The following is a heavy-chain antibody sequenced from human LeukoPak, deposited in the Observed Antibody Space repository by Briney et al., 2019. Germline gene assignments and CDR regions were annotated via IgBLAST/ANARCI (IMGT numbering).Heavy chain of an antibody. D-gene: IGHD3-22*01. CDR2: IYYSGTT. CDR1: GGSISSYY. V-gene: IGHV4-59*08. J-gene: IGHJ3*02. CDR3: ARVNYDSTAYSYPAAFDI. Sequence: PSETLSLTCAVSGGSISSYYWSWIRQPPGKGLEWIGYIYYSGTTNYNPSLKSRVTISVDTSKNQFSLKLSSVTAADTAVYYCARVNYDSTAYSYPAAFDIWGQGTMVTVSS.